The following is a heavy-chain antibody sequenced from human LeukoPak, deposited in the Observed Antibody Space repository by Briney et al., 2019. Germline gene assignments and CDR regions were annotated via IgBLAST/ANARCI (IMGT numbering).Heavy chain of an antibody. CDR1: GGPISSSF. J-gene: IGHJ2*01. D-gene: IGHD1-26*01. CDR2: IYYSGST. Sequence: SETLSLTCTVSGGPISSSFWSWIRQPPGKGLEWVGHIYYSGSTNYNPSLKSRVTISVDTSKNQFSLKLSSVTAADTAVYSCARRGANSGSYSHFDLWGRGTLVTVSA. V-gene: IGHV4-59*01. CDR3: ARRGANSGSYSHFDL.